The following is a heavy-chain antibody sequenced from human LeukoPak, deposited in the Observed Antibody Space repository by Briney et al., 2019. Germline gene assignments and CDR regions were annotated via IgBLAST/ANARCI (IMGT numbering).Heavy chain of an antibody. J-gene: IGHJ4*02. CDR3: AKDCSGSGSFYDY. Sequence: GGSLRLSCAVSGFTFISYAMNWVRQAPGKGLEWVSSISVSGVTTYYADSVKGRFTFSRDNFKNTLYLQMNSLRAEDTAIYYCAKDCSGSGSFYDYWGQGTLVTVSS. V-gene: IGHV3-23*01. D-gene: IGHD1-26*01. CDR1: GFTFISYA. CDR2: ISVSGVTT.